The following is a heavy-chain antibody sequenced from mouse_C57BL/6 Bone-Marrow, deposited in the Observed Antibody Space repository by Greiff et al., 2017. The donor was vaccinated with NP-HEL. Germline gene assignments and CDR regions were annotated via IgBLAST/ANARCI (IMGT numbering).Heavy chain of an antibody. V-gene: IGHV1-4*01. CDR1: GYTFTSYT. CDR2: INPSSGYT. CDR3: AKYGNYGAWFAY. Sequence: QVHVKQSGAELERPGASVKMSCKASGYTFTSYTMHWVKQRPGQGLEWIGYINPSSGYTKYNQKFKDKATLTADKSSSTAYMQLSSLTSEDSAVYYCAKYGNYGAWFAYWGQGTLVTVSA. J-gene: IGHJ3*01. D-gene: IGHD2-10*02.